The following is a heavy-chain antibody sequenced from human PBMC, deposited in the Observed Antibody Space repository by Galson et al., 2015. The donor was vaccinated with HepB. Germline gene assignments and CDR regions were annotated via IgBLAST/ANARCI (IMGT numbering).Heavy chain of an antibody. CDR1: GFTFSGPA. J-gene: IGHJ4*02. CDR3: ARLGDLSGYSSL. D-gene: IGHD6-19*01. Sequence: SLRLSCAASGFTFSGPAIHWARQASGKGLEWVGRIRSNASCHAPAYTASLKGRFTISRDDSKNTAYLHMNSLKTEDTAVYYCARLGDLSGYSSLWGQGTLVTVSS. V-gene: IGHV3-73*01. CDR2: IRSNASCHAP.